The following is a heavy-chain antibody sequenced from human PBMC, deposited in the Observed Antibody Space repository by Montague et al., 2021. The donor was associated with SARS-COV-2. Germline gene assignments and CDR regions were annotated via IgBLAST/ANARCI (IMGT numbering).Heavy chain of an antibody. Sequence: ETLSLTCAVYGASSSNYYWSWIRQSPGKGLEWVGEINHSGYTDYNPSLESRLTISLDSSKKQFSLKMTSVTAADTAIYYCASAPRYSFGFWAYWGQGTLVSVSS. V-gene: IGHV4-34*01. CDR2: INHSGYT. CDR3: ASAPRYSFGFWAY. D-gene: IGHD5-12*01. J-gene: IGHJ4*02. CDR1: GASSSNYY.